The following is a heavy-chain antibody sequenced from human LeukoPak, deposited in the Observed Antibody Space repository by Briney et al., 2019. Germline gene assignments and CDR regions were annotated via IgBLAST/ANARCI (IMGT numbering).Heavy chain of an antibody. CDR2: MNPNRGNT. J-gene: IGHJ6*03. D-gene: IGHD2-2*01. CDR3: AREHCSSTSCFYYYMDV. CDR1: GYTFTSYD. V-gene: IGHV1-8*01. Sequence: ASVTVSCKGSGYTFTSYDIYRVRQATGQGLEWVGWMNPNRGNTGYAQKFQGRVTMTRNTSISTAYMELSSLRSEDTAVYYCAREHCSSTSCFYYYMDVWGKGTTVTVSS.